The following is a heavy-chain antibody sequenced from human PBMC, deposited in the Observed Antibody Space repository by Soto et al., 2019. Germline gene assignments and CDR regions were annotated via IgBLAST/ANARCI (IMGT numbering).Heavy chain of an antibody. J-gene: IGHJ6*02. CDR1: GYSFTSYW. D-gene: IGHD4-17*01. Sequence: GESLKISCKSSGYSFTSYWIGWVRQMPGKGLEWMGIINPDDSDTRYGPSFQGQVTISADKSINTAYLQWSSLKASDTAIYYCMRSYGDSYYFYYGMDVWGQGTTVTVSS. CDR2: INPDDSDT. V-gene: IGHV5-51*01. CDR3: MRSYGDSYYFYYGMDV.